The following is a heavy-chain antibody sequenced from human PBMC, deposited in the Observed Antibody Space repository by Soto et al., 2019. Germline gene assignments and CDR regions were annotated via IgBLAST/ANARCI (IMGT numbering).Heavy chain of an antibody. D-gene: IGHD4-17*01. Sequence: KISCKGSGYSFTSYWISWVRQLPGKGPKKMGRIMPILGIVNYAQKFQGRVTITGDKSTSTAYMELSSLRSEDTAVYYCARDWTTVTTTANYYYYGMDVWGQGTTVTVSS. CDR2: IMPILGIV. V-gene: IGHV1-69*04. CDR3: ARDWTTVTTTANYYYYGMDV. CDR1: GYSFTSYW. J-gene: IGHJ6*02.